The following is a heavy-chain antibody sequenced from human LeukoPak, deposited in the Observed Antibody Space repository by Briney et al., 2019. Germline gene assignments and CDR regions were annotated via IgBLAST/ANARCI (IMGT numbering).Heavy chain of an antibody. CDR3: ARDQSASLNYFDY. V-gene: IGHV1-46*01. J-gene: IGHJ4*02. CDR1: GHTFIGWY. Sequence: ASVKVSCKASGHTFIGWYIHWVRQAPGQGLEWMGIINPHSATTTYAQSFQGRLTMTRDTSTSTVYMELSRLKSEDTAMYYCARDQSASLNYFDYWGQGTLVTVSS. CDR2: INPHSATT.